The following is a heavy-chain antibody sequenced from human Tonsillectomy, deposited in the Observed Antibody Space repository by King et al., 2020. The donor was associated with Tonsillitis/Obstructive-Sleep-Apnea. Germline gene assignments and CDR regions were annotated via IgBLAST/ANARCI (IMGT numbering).Heavy chain of an antibody. D-gene: IGHD4-23*01. V-gene: IGHV3-43*01. CDR1: GFPFDGYT. CDR2: ITWDGGST. CDR3: AKSGYGGTALYYYYMDV. Sequence: VQLVESGGVVVQPGGSLRLLCAASGFPFDGYTMHWVRQAPGKGLEWVSLITWDGGSTSYADAVKGRFTISRDNNKNSLYLQMNSLRTEDTALYYCAKSGYGGTALYYYYMDVWGKGTTVTVSS. J-gene: IGHJ6*03.